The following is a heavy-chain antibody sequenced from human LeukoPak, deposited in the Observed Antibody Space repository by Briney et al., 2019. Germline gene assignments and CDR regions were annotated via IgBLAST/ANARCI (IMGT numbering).Heavy chain of an antibody. J-gene: IGHJ6*03. D-gene: IGHD3-3*01. CDR2: INHSGSS. Sequence: SETLSLTCAVYGGSFSGYYWSWIRQPPGKGLDWFGEINHSGSSNYNPSLKSRVTVSVDTSKNQFSLKLSSVTAADTAVYYCARGRSYYDFWSGYGGSYYYYYYMDVWGKGTTVTVSS. CDR3: ARGRSYYDFWSGYGGSYYYYYYMDV. V-gene: IGHV4-34*01. CDR1: GGSFSGYY.